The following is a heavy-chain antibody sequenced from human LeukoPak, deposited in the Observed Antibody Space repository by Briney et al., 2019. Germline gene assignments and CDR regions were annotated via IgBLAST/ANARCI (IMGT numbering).Heavy chain of an antibody. CDR2: ISGSGGST. V-gene: IGHV3-23*01. CDR1: GFTFSSYA. Sequence: GGSLRLSCAASGFTFSSYAMSWVRQAPGKGLEWVSAISGSGGSTYYADSVKGRFTISRDNSKNTLYLQMNSLRAEDTAVYYCAKDRGAVAGKGSWFDPWGQGTLVTVSS. J-gene: IGHJ5*02. CDR3: AKDRGAVAGKGSWFDP. D-gene: IGHD6-19*01.